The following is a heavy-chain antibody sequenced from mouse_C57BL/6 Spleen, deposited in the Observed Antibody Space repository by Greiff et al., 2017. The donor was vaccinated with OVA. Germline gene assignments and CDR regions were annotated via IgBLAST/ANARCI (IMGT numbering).Heavy chain of an antibody. D-gene: IGHD1-1*01. CDR3: ARTTVVATNAMDY. Sequence: QVQLQQPGAELVKPGASVKLSCKASGYTFTSYWMQWVKQRPGQGLEWIGEIDPSDSYTTYNQKFKGKATLTVDTSSSTAYMQLSSLTSEDSAVYYCARTTVVATNAMDYWGQGTSVTVSS. V-gene: IGHV1-50*01. CDR1: GYTFTSYW. J-gene: IGHJ4*01. CDR2: IDPSDSYT.